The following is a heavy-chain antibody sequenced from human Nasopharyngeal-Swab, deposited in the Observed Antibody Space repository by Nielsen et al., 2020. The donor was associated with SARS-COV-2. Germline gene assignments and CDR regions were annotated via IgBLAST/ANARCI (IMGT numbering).Heavy chain of an antibody. V-gene: IGHV4-59*01. J-gene: IGHJ4*02. Sequence: SETLSLTCTVSGGSISSYYWSWIRQPPGKGLEWIGYIYYSGSTNYNPYLKSRVTISVDTSKNQFSLKLSSVTAADTAVYYCARATSGSYYPFDYWGQGTLVTVSS. CDR1: GGSISSYY. CDR3: ARATSGSYYPFDY. CDR2: IYYSGST. D-gene: IGHD1-26*01.